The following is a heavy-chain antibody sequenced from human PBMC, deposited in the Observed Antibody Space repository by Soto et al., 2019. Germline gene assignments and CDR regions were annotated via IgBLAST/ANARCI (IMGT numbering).Heavy chain of an antibody. CDR3: AKGFIVVVTAIRPDDNFDV. V-gene: IGHV3-23*01. CDR2: ISGGGGST. D-gene: IGHD2-21*02. Sequence: EVQLLESGGGLVQPGGSLRLSCAASGFTFNTYAMNLVRQVPGKGLEWVASISGGGGSTYYADSVKGRFTISRDTSKNTLYLQMNSLSAEDTAVYYCAKGFIVVVTAIRPDDNFDVWGQGTMVTVSS. CDR1: GFTFNTYA. J-gene: IGHJ3*01.